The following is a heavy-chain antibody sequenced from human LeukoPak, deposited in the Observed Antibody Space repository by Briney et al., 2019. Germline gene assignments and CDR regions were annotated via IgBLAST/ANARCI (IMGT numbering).Heavy chain of an antibody. CDR2: IKEDGSEK. V-gene: IGHV3-7*01. D-gene: IGHD3-16*01. CDR1: GFTFSRYW. Sequence: GGSLRLSCAASGFTFSRYWMSWVRQTPGKGLEWVANIKEDGSEKYYVDSVKGRFTISRDNAKNSLYLQMNSLRAEDTAVYYCAKDDDWGRYKHWGQGTLVTVSS. J-gene: IGHJ1*01. CDR3: AKDDDWGRYKH.